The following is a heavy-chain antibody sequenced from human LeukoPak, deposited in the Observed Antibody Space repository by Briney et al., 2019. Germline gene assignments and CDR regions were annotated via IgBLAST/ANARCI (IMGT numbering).Heavy chain of an antibody. CDR2: ISSSGLTI. V-gene: IGHV3-48*03. Sequence: GGSLRLSCEASGFTFNSYEFNWVRQAPGKGLEWVSFISSSGLTIYYADSVKGRFTISRDNAKNSVFLQMSSLRVEDTAVYYCARDRDILTGYDSFDYWGQGTLITVSS. D-gene: IGHD3-9*01. J-gene: IGHJ4*02. CDR1: GFTFNSYE. CDR3: ARDRDILTGYDSFDY.